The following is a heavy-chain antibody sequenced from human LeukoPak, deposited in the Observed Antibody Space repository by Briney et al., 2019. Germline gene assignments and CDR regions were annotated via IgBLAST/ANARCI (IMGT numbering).Heavy chain of an antibody. CDR3: ARVGPWVNPDHYYYYMDV. D-gene: IGHD1-14*01. CDR2: ISSSGSYI. Sequence: PGGSLRLSCAASGFTFSSYSMNWVRQAPGKGLEWVSSISSSGSYIYYADSVKGRFTISRDNAKKSLYLQMNSLRAEDAAVYYCARVGPWVNPDHYYYYMDVWGKGTTVTVSS. CDR1: GFTFSSYS. V-gene: IGHV3-21*01. J-gene: IGHJ6*03.